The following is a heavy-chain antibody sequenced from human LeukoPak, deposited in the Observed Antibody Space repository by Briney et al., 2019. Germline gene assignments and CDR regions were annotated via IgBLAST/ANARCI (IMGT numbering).Heavy chain of an antibody. CDR2: ISGSSVYI. J-gene: IGHJ6*03. Sequence: GGSLRLSCAASAFDFAAYCMNWVRQAPGKGLEWVASISGSSVYIDYADSVKGRFAISIDNAKDSLYLQMNSLRDEDTAVYYCARVELAPYYYYMDVWGKGTTVTVSS. D-gene: IGHD1-7*01. CDR3: ARVELAPYYYYMDV. V-gene: IGHV3-21*03. CDR1: AFDFAAYC.